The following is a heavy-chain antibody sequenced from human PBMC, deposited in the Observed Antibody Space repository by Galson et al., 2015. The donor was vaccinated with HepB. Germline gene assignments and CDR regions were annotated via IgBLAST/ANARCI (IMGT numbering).Heavy chain of an antibody. V-gene: IGHV3-30*18. CDR1: GFTFSSYG. Sequence: SLRLSCAASGFTFSSYGMHWVRQAPGKGLEWVAVISYDGSNKYYADSVKGRFTISRDNSKNALYLQMNSLRAEDTAVYYCAKDHLAYCGGDCYYGSRDWGQGTLVTVSS. CDR2: ISYDGSNK. CDR3: AKDHLAYCGGDCYYGSRD. J-gene: IGHJ4*02. D-gene: IGHD2-21*02.